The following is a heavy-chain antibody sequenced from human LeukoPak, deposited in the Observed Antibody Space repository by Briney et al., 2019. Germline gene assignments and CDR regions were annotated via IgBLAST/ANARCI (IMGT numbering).Heavy chain of an antibody. CDR2: IYSGGST. V-gene: IGHV3-66*01. Sequence: GSLRLSCAASGFTFNSYAMSWVRQAPGKGLEWVSVIYSGGSTYYADSVKGRFTISRDNSKNTLYLQMNSLRAEDTAVYYCARDYYDSSGGPFDYWGQGTLVTVSS. CDR1: GFTFNSYA. J-gene: IGHJ4*02. CDR3: ARDYYDSSGGPFDY. D-gene: IGHD3-22*01.